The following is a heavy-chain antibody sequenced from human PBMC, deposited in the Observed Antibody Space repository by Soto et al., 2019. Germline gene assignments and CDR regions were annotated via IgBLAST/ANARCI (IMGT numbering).Heavy chain of an antibody. J-gene: IGHJ4*02. V-gene: IGHV3-7*01. CDR1: GFTVGDFY. CDR3: ASGGYTGYVYY. D-gene: IGHD5-12*01. Sequence: GSLRRSCAASGFTVGDFYMSWVRQAPGKGLEGVANINRDGSEKYYVDSVKGRFTISRDNAMNSLYLQMNSLRAEDMAVYYCASGGYTGYVYYWGQGTLVTVSS. CDR2: INRDGSEK.